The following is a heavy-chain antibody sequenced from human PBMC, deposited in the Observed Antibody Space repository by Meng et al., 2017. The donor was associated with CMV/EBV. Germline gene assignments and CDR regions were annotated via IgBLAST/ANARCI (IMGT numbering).Heavy chain of an antibody. CDR1: GGTFSTYA. V-gene: IGHV1-69*05. CDR2: IIPIFGTP. CDR3: ETEVGTQNYHYGMDV. D-gene: IGHD2-21*02. Sequence: SLKVSCKASGGTFSTYAINWVRQAPGQGLEWMVGIIPIFGTPNYEQKLQGRVTIATDESTSTAYMVLSSLRSEDTAVDYCETEVGTQNYHYGMDVWGQGTTVTVSS. J-gene: IGHJ6*02.